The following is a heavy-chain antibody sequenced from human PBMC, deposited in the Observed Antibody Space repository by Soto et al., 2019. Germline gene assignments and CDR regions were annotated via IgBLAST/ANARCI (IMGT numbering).Heavy chain of an antibody. V-gene: IGHV1-69*01. Sequence: QVQLVQSGAEVKKPGSSVKVSCTASGGTFSDYAFSWVRQAPGQGLEWMGGIIPMFSSSSFAQKFQGRLTITPDDSTSTAYMSLSSLGSADTAMYYCAKDIGFQQHLFVFDLWGPGTLVTVSS. J-gene: IGHJ4*02. CDR3: AKDIGFQQHLFVFDL. CDR1: GGTFSDYA. D-gene: IGHD3-10*02. CDR2: IIPMFSSS.